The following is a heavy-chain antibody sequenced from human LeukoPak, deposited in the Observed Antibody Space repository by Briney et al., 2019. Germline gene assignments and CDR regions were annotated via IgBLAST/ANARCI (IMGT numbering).Heavy chain of an antibody. V-gene: IGHV3-30*02. J-gene: IGHJ4*02. CDR3: AKTPVEIAAAGGYYFDY. Sequence: GGSLRLSCAASGFTFGSYGMHWVRQAPGKGLEWVAFIRYDGSNKYYADSVKGRFTISRDNSKNTLYLQMNSLRAEDTAVYYCAKTPVEIAAAGGYYFDYWGQGTLVTVSS. D-gene: IGHD6-13*01. CDR2: IRYDGSNK. CDR1: GFTFGSYG.